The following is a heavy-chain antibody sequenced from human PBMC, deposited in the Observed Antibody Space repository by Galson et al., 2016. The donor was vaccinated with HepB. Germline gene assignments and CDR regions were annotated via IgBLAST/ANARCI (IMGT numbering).Heavy chain of an antibody. CDR2: ISYDGSKK. D-gene: IGHD2-2*02. CDR3: ARGPSRNCGSTGCYKGYHYGVDV. Sequence: SLRLSCAASGFTFRNFGMHWVRQAPGKGLEWVAVISYDGSKKYYADSVKGRFSIFRDNSKSTVLLQMDSLRSEDTAVYYCARGPSRNCGSTGCYKGYHYGVDVWGQGTTVTVSS. J-gene: IGHJ6*02. V-gene: IGHV3-30*03. CDR1: GFTFRNFG.